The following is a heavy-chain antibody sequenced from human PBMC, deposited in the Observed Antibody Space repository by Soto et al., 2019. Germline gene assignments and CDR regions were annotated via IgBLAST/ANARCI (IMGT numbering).Heavy chain of an antibody. CDR1: GFTFSSYA. V-gene: IGHV3-23*01. D-gene: IGHD6-19*01. CDR3: AKFTQDSSGWYLDDGFDI. Sequence: GGSLRLSCAASGFTFSSYAMSWVRQAPGKGLEWVSAISGSGGSRYYADSVKGRFTISRDNSKNTLHLQMNSLRAEDTALYYCAKFTQDSSGWYLDDGFDIWGQGTMVTVSS. CDR2: ISGSGGSR. J-gene: IGHJ3*02.